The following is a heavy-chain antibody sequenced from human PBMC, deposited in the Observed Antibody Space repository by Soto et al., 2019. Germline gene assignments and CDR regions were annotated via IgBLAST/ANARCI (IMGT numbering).Heavy chain of an antibody. V-gene: IGHV3-64*01. CDR2: ISSNGGST. CDR1: GFTFSSYA. Sequence: EVQLVESGGGLVQPGGSLRLSCAASGFTFSSYAMHWVRQAPGKGLEYVSAISSNGGSTYYANSVKGRFTISRDNSKNTLYLQMGSLRAEDMAVYYCARDLQGAGCSGGSCYSVNDAFDIWGQGTMVTVS. D-gene: IGHD2-15*01. CDR3: ARDLQGAGCSGGSCYSVNDAFDI. J-gene: IGHJ3*02.